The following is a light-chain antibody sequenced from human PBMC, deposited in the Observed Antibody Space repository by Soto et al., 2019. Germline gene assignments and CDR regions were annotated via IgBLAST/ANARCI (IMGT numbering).Light chain of an antibody. CDR1: SSDVGGYNY. CDR2: EVS. Sequence: QSALTQPASVSGSPGQSITISCTGTSSDVGGYNYVSWYQQHPGKAPKLMIYEVSNRPSGVSNRFSGSKSGNTASLTISGLQAADEADYYCRSYTSSFTYVFGTGTKLTVL. CDR3: RSYTSSFTYV. V-gene: IGLV2-14*01. J-gene: IGLJ1*01.